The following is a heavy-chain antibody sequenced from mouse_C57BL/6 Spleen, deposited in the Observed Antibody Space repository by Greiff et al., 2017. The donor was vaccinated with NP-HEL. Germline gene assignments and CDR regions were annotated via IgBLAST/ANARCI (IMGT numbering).Heavy chain of an antibody. V-gene: IGHV1-50*01. D-gene: IGHD2-3*01. CDR1: GYTFTSYW. CDR2: IDPSDSYT. J-gene: IGHJ4*01. CDR3: ARGGDGYYYAMDY. Sequence: QVQLQQTGAELVKPGASVKLSCKASGYTFTSYWMQWVKQRPGQGLEWIGEIDPSDSYTNYNQKFKGKATLTVDTSSSTAYMQLSSLTSEDSAVYYCARGGDGYYYAMDYWGQGTSVTVSS.